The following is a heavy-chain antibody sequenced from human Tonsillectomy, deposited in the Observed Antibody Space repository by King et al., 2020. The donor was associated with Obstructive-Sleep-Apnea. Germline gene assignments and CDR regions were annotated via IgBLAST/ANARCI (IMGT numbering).Heavy chain of an antibody. CDR3: ARDLIHCRGGTCYFDY. Sequence: LQLQESGPGLVKPSETLSLTCTVSGGSISSNSYYLGWIRQPPRKGLEWIGNSHYSGSTYYNPSLKSRVTISIYTSKNQFSLKLSSVTAADTAVYYCARDLIHCRGGTCYFDYWGQGTLVTVSS. J-gene: IGHJ4*02. CDR2: SHYSGST. V-gene: IGHV4-39*07. D-gene: IGHD2-15*01. CDR1: GGSISSNSYY.